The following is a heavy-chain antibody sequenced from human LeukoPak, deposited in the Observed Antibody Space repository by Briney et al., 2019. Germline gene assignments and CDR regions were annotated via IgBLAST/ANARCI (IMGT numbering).Heavy chain of an antibody. J-gene: IGHJ4*02. CDR2: INHSGST. CDR3: ARFGHTYGLDY. V-gene: IGHV4-34*01. D-gene: IGHD5-18*01. CDR1: GGAFSGYS. Sequence: SETLSLTCAVYGGAFSGYSWNWIRQPPGKGLEWIGEINHSGSTNYNPSLKSRVTISVDTSKNRFTLKLSSVTAADRAVYYCARFGHTYGLDYWGQGTLVTVSS.